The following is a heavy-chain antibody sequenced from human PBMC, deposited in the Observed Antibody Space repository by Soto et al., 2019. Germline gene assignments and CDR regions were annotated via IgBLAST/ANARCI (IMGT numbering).Heavy chain of an antibody. CDR3: ARGTISDAFDI. V-gene: IGHV1-69*02. CDR2: IIPILGIA. Sequence: QVQLVQSGAEVKKPGSSVKVSCKASGGTFSSYTISWVRQAPGQGLEWMGRIIPILGIANYAQKFQGRVTITADKSTSTAYMQLSSLRSEDTAVYYCARGTISDAFDIWGQGTMVTVSS. J-gene: IGHJ3*02. CDR1: GGTFSSYT.